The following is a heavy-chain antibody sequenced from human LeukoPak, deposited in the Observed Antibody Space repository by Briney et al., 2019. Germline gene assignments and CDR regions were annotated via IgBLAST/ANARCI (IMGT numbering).Heavy chain of an antibody. J-gene: IGHJ4*02. Sequence: SGGSLRLSCAASGFTFSSYAMHGVRPAPGQGLEWVAVISYDGSNKYYADSVKGRFTISRDNSKNTLYLQMNSLSAEDTAVYYCARDRYCSSTSCYSTPLDYWGQGTLVTVSS. CDR3: ARDRYCSSTSCYSTPLDY. CDR2: ISYDGSNK. D-gene: IGHD2-2*02. CDR1: GFTFSSYA. V-gene: IGHV3-30*04.